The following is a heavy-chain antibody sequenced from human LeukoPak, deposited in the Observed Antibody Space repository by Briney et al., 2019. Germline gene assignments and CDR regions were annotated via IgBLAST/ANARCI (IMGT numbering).Heavy chain of an antibody. CDR2: IKSKTDGGAT. D-gene: IGHD2-8*01. Sequence: GESLRLSCAASGFTFTNAWMNWVRQAPGKGLEWVGRIKSKTDGGATDFAAPVKGRFTISRDDSKTTLYLQMNSLKTEDTALYYCTTGNAIPDPDYWGQGTLVTVSS. J-gene: IGHJ4*02. CDR3: TTGNAIPDPDY. CDR1: GFTFTNAW. V-gene: IGHV3-15*01.